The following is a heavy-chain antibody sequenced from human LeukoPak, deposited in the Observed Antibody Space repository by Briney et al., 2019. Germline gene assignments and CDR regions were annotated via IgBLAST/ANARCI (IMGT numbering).Heavy chain of an antibody. Sequence: PGGSLRLSCAASGFTFSSYDMHWVRQATGKGLEWVSAIGTAGDTYYPGSVKGRFTISRENAKNSLYLQMNSLRAGDTAVYYCARATGTWYFDCWGQGTLVTVSS. CDR1: GFTFSSYD. D-gene: IGHD1-1*01. V-gene: IGHV3-13*01. J-gene: IGHJ4*02. CDR2: IGTAGDT. CDR3: ARATGTWYFDC.